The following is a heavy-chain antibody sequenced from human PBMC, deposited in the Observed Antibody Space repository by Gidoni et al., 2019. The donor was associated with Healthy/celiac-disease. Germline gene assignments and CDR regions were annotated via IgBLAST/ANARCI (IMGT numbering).Heavy chain of an antibody. CDR2: IKQDGSEK. D-gene: IGHD1-26*01. Sequence: EVQLVESGGGLVQPGGSLRLSCAASGFTFSSYWMSWVRQAPGKGLEWVANIKQDGSEKFYVDFVKGRFTISRDNAKNSLYLQMNSLRAEDTAVYYCARGWGASYSGSYVNYWGQGTLVTVSS. V-gene: IGHV3-7*03. CDR3: ARGWGASYSGSYVNY. J-gene: IGHJ4*02. CDR1: GFTFSSYW.